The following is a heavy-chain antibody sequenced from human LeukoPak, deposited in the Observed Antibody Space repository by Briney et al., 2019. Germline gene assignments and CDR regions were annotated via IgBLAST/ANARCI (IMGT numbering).Heavy chain of an antibody. V-gene: IGHV1-2*02. CDR1: GYTFTVYY. CDR2: INPNSGGT. CDR3: ARVDCSGGSCYSFY. D-gene: IGHD2-15*01. J-gene: IGHJ4*02. Sequence: GASVKVSCKASGYTFTVYYIHWVRQAPGQGLEWMGWINPNSGGTNYAQKFQGRVTMTRDTSISTAYMELSRLRSDDTAVYYCARVDCSGGSCYSFYWGQGTLVTVSS.